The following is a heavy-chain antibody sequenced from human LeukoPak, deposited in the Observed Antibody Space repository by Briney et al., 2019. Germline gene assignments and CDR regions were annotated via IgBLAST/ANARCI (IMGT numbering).Heavy chain of an antibody. Sequence: GGSLRLSCATSGFTFSSFTMNWVRQAPGKGLEWVSTISDGSRDTHYAGSVKGRFTISRDDSQNIVYLQMDSLRAEDTALYYCTTRLRNHFDYWGPGNPGHRLL. V-gene: IGHV3-23*01. CDR2: ISDGSRDT. CDR1: GFTFSSFT. J-gene: IGHJ4*02. D-gene: IGHD5-12*01. CDR3: TTRLRNHFDY.